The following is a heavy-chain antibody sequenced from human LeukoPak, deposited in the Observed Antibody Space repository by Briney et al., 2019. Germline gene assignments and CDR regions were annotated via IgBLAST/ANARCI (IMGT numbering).Heavy chain of an antibody. V-gene: IGHV3-7*01. J-gene: IGHJ4*02. CDR3: AKDLRPYSGYDGEFDY. CDR1: GFTFSSYW. D-gene: IGHD5-12*01. Sequence: PGGSLRLSCAASGFTFSSYWMSWVRQAPGKGLEWVANIKQDGSEKYYVDSVKGRFTISRDNSKNTLYLQMNSLRAEDTAVYYCAKDLRPYSGYDGEFDYWGQGTLVTVSS. CDR2: IKQDGSEK.